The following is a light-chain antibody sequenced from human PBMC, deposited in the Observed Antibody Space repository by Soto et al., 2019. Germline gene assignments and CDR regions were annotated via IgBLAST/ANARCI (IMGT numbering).Light chain of an antibody. Sequence: QSVLTQPPSASGTPGQRVTISCSGSGSSIGTNTVNWYRQLPGTAPKLLIYGNNQRPSGVPDRFSGSKSGTSASLGISGLQSEDEADYYWAAWDGSLNNVLFGGGTKLTVL. CDR1: GSSIGTNT. J-gene: IGLJ2*01. V-gene: IGLV1-44*01. CDR2: GNN. CDR3: AAWDGSLNNVL.